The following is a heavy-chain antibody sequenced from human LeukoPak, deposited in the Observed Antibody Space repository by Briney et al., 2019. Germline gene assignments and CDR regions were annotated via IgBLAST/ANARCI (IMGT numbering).Heavy chain of an antibody. CDR1: GFTLSSYG. J-gene: IGHJ4*02. Sequence: SGGSLRLSCAASGFTLSSYGMHWVRQAPGKGLEWVAVISYDGSNTYYADSVKGRFTISRDNSKNMLYLQMNSLRAEDTAVYYCAKPYYYGSRSYMDYWGQGTWSPSPQ. CDR3: AKPYYYGSRSYMDY. D-gene: IGHD3-10*01. CDR2: ISYDGSNT. V-gene: IGHV3-30*18.